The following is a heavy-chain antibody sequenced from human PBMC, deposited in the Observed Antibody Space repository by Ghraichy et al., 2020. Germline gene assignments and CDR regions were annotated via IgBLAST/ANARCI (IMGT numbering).Heavy chain of an antibody. CDR1: GFTFSNYA. CDR3: AKDRRGYSQAADY. J-gene: IGHJ4*02. V-gene: IGHV3-23*01. CDR2: IGGGGVST. Sequence: GGSLRLSCAASGFTFSNYAMSWVRQAPGKGLEWVSGIGGGGVSTYYADSVKGRFTISRDNSKNTLYLQMNCLRAEDTAVYYCAKDRRGYSQAADYWGQGTLVTVSS. D-gene: IGHD5-18*01.